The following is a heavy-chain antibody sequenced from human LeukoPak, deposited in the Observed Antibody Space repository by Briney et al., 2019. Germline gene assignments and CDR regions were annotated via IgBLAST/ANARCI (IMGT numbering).Heavy chain of an antibody. J-gene: IGHJ4*02. D-gene: IGHD5-12*01. CDR3: AKVRYSGYDDDY. CDR2: ISYDGSNK. V-gene: IGHV3-30-3*01. CDR1: GFTYSSYA. Sequence: GGSLRLSRAASGFTYSSYAMHWVRQAPGKGLEWVAVISYDGSNKYYADSVKGRFTISRDNSKNTLYLQMNSLRAEDTAVYYCAKVRYSGYDDDYWGQGTLVTVSS.